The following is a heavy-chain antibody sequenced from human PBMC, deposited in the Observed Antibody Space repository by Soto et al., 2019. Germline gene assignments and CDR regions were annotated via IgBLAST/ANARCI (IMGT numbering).Heavy chain of an antibody. CDR3: ARVRPHYDYVWGSYRSFDY. D-gene: IGHD3-16*02. V-gene: IGHV1-69*01. Sequence: QVQLVQSGAEVKKPGSSVKVSCKASGGTFSSYAISWVRQAPGQGLEWMGGIIPIFGTANYAQKFQGRATITADESTSTAYMELSSLRSEDTAVYYCARVRPHYDYVWGSYRSFDYWGQGTLVTVSS. CDR1: GGTFSSYA. CDR2: IIPIFGTA. J-gene: IGHJ4*02.